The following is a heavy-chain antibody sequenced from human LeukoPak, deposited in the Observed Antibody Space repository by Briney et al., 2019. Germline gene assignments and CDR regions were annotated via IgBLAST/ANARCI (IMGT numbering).Heavy chain of an antibody. CDR1: GGSFSGYY. V-gene: IGHV4-34*01. D-gene: IGHD3-22*01. CDR3: ARGDDYDSSGSLDY. J-gene: IGHJ4*02. CDR2: INHSGST. Sequence: PSETLSLTCAVYGGSFSGYYWSWIRQPPGKGLEWIGEINHSGSTNYNPSLKSRVTISVDTSKNQFSLKLSSVTAADTAVHYCARGDDYDSSGSLDYWGQGTLVTVSS.